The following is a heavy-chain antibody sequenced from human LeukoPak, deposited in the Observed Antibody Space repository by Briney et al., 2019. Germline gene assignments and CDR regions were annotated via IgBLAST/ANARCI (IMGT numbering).Heavy chain of an antibody. D-gene: IGHD5-18*01. CDR1: GFTFSSYW. V-gene: IGHV3-7*01. J-gene: IGHJ2*01. CDR2: IKQDGSEK. CDR3: ARRFGYSYGPYWYFDL. Sequence: PGGSLRLSCAASGFTFSSYWMSWVRQAPGKGLEWVANIKQDGSEKYYVDSVKGRFTISRDNAKNSLYLQMNSLRAEDTAVYYCARRFGYSYGPYWYFDLWGRGTLVTVSS.